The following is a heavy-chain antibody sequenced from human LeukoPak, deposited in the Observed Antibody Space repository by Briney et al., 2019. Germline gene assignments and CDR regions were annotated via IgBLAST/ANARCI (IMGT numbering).Heavy chain of an antibody. Sequence: ASVKVSCKASGYTFSSYGISWVRQAHGQGLEWMGWISAYNGNTNYAQKLQGRVTMTTDTSTSTAYMELRSLRSDDTAVYYCARDPHPPRTESFDYWGQGTLVTVSS. CDR2: ISAYNGNT. CDR1: GYTFSSYG. J-gene: IGHJ4*02. CDR3: ARDPHPPRTESFDY. D-gene: IGHD1-1*01. V-gene: IGHV1-18*01.